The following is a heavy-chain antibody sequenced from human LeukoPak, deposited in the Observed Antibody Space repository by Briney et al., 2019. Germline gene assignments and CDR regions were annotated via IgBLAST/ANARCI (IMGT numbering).Heavy chain of an antibody. CDR1: GFTVSSNY. CDR2: IYSGGST. Sequence: GGSLRLSCAASGFTVSSNYMSWVRQAPGKGLEWVSVIYSGGSTYYADSVKGRFTISRDNSKNTLYLQMNSLRAEDTAVYYCARDEVATTRDYWGQGTLVTVSS. J-gene: IGHJ4*02. V-gene: IGHV3-66*01. D-gene: IGHD5-24*01. CDR3: ARDEVATTRDY.